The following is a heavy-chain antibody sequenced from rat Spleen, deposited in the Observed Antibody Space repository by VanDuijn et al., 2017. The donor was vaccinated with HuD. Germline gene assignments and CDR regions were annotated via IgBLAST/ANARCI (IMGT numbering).Heavy chain of an antibody. Sequence: EVQLVESGGGLVQPGRSLKVSCAASGFTFSNYYMAWVRQAPKKGLEWVASINYEGSSIYYGESVKGRFNISRHNAKSTLYLQMNSLRSEDTATYYCARGPPFDYWGQGVMVTVSS. CDR3: ARGPPFDY. CDR2: INYEGSSI. V-gene: IGHV5-22*01. CDR1: GFTFSNYY. D-gene: IGHD3-1*01. J-gene: IGHJ2*01.